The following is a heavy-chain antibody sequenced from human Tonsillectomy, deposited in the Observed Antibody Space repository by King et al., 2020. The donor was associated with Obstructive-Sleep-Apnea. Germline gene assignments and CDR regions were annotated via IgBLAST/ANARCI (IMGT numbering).Heavy chain of an antibody. CDR2: IYHSGST. J-gene: IGHJ4*02. Sequence: VQLQESGPGLVKPSETLSLTCTVSGYSISSGYYWGWIRQPPGKGLEWIGSIYHSGSTYYNPSLKSRVTISVDTSKNQFSLKLSSVTAADTAVYYCAREVRVNYYDSSGYYFDYWGQGTLVTVSS. CDR1: GYSISSGYY. V-gene: IGHV4-38-2*02. D-gene: IGHD3-22*01. CDR3: AREVRVNYYDSSGYYFDY.